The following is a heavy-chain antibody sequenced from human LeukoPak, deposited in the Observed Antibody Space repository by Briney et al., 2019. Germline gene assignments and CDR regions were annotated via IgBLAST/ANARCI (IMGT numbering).Heavy chain of an antibody. V-gene: IGHV3-74*01. CDR3: ARDRRARGYYDSSGPRAPWFDP. D-gene: IGHD3-22*01. Sequence: GGSLRLSSAASGFTFSSYWMHWVRQAPGKGLVWVSRTNSDGSSTSYADSVKGRFTISRDNSKNTLYLQMNSLRAEDTAVYYCARDRRARGYYDSSGPRAPWFDPWGQGTLVTVSS. CDR2: TNSDGSST. J-gene: IGHJ5*02. CDR1: GFTFSSYW.